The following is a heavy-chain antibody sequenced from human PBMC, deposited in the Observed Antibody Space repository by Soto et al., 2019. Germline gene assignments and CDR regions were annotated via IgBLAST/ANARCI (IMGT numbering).Heavy chain of an antibody. D-gene: IGHD2-2*01. CDR2: ISDSGST. CDR3: ARDPGGXYCTSTSCLYFFDH. CDR1: GFTFSNHA. Sequence: EVQLLESGGALVQPGGSLRLSCAASGFTFSNHAMNWVRQAPGKGLEWVSTISDSGSTYYADSVKGRFTISRDNSKNTLYLQMNSLRAEDTAVYYCARDPGGXYCTSTSCLYFFDHWGQGTLVIVSS. V-gene: IGHV3-23*01. J-gene: IGHJ4*02.